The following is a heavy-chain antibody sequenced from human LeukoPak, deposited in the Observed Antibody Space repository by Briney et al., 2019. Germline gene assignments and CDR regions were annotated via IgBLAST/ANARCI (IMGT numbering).Heavy chain of an antibody. V-gene: IGHV3-53*01. CDR1: GFTVSSNY. D-gene: IGHD3-16*01. CDR2: IYSGGST. CDR3: ARALGGYYGMDV. Sequence: GGSLRLSCAASGFTVSSNYMSWVRQAPGKGPEWVSVIYSGGSTYYADSVKGRFTISRDNSKNTLYLQMNSLRAEDTAVYYCARALGGYYGMDVWGQGTTVTVSS. J-gene: IGHJ6*02.